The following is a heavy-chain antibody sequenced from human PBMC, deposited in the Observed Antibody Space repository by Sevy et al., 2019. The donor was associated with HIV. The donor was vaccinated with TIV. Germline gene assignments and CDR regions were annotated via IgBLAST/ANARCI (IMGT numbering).Heavy chain of an antibody. CDR2: TYYRSKWYN. V-gene: IGHV6-1*01. D-gene: IGHD6-19*01. Sequence: SQTLSLTCAISGDSVSSNSAAWNWIRQSPSRGLEWLGRTYYRSKWYNDYAVSVKSRITINPDTSKNKFSLQLNSVSPEDTAVYYCARGYRPYSSGWLYYFDYWGQGTLVTVSS. CDR3: ARGYRPYSSGWLYYFDY. J-gene: IGHJ4*02. CDR1: GDSVSSNSAA.